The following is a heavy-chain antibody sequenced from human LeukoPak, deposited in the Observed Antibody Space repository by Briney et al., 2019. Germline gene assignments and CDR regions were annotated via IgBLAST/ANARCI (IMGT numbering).Heavy chain of an antibody. V-gene: IGHV3-7*03. CDR1: GFTFRNYW. Sequence: GGSLRLSCTVSGFTFRNYWMAWVRQAPGKGLEWVSNIRGDEGDKNSVDSVKGRFTISRDNAKKSLYLQMNSLRVEDTAVYYCTRDVGGALDYWGQGTLVTVSS. J-gene: IGHJ4*02. CDR2: IRGDEGDK. CDR3: TRDVGGALDY. D-gene: IGHD4-17*01.